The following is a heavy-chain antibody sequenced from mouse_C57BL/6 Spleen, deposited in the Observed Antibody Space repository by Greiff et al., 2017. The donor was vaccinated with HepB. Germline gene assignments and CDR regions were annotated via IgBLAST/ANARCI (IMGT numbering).Heavy chain of an antibody. CDR3: ARETDGGEFDY. CDR1: GFTFSDYY. J-gene: IGHJ2*01. V-gene: IGHV5-16*01. CDR2: INYDGSST. Sequence: EVQLVESEGGLVQPGSSMKLSCTASGFTFSDYYMAWVRQVPEKGLEWVANINYDGSSTYYLDSLKSRFIISRDNAKNILYLQMSSLKSEDTATYYCARETDGGEFDYWGQGTTLTVSS.